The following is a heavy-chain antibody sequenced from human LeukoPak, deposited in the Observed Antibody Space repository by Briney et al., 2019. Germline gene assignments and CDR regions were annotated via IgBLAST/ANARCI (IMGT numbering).Heavy chain of an antibody. CDR3: ARAMYSSSWFHYYYYYMDV. CDR2: IIPIFGTA. V-gene: IGHV1-69*13. Sequence: SVKVSCKASGGTFSSYAISWVRQAPGQGLEWMGGIIPIFGTANYAQKFQGRVTIAADESTSTAYMELSSLRSEDTAVYYCARAMYSSSWFHYYYYYMDVWGKGTTVTISS. D-gene: IGHD6-13*01. CDR1: GGTFSSYA. J-gene: IGHJ6*03.